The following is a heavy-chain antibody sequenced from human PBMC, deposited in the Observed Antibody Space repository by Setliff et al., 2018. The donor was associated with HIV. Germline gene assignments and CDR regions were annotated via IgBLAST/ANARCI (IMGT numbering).Heavy chain of an antibody. CDR2: IYHTGKT. CDR1: GGSITTDGYY. Sequence: SETLSLTCSVSGGSITTDGYYWSCIRHHPRRGLEWIGYIYHTGKTNYNPSLASRLVMSLEPSKNQFSLKLNTMTAADTAMYYCARERFPSQECSGGSCYPKPYYFDYWGQGTLVTVSS. CDR3: ARERFPSQECSGGSCYPKPYYFDY. V-gene: IGHV4-31*03. J-gene: IGHJ4*02. D-gene: IGHD2-15*01.